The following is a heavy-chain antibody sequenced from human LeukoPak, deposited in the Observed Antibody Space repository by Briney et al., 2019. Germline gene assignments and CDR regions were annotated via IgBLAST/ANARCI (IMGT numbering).Heavy chain of an antibody. V-gene: IGHV3-21*01. Sequence: GGSLRLSCAASGFTFNSYVMNWVRQAPGKGLEWVSSISSRSSSISYAGAVRGRFTISRGSANLYLHTSSLRVDDTGVYYCARERGWTHYFDYWGQGTLVTVSS. J-gene: IGHJ4*02. CDR2: ISSRSSSI. CDR3: ARERGWTHYFDY. CDR1: GFTFNSYV. D-gene: IGHD5-18*01.